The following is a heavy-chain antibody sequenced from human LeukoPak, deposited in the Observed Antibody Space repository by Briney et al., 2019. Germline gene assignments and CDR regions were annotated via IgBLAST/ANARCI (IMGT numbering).Heavy chain of an antibody. CDR3: AKDMGYSNYHVDY. CDR2: ISGSGGST. J-gene: IGHJ4*02. V-gene: IGHV3-23*01. CDR1: GFTFSTYW. Sequence: GGSLRLSCAASGFTFSTYWMNWVRQAPGKGLEWVSAISGSGGSTYYADSVKGRFTISRDNSKNTLYLQMNSLRAEDTAVYYCAKDMGYSNYHVDYWGQGTLVTVSS. D-gene: IGHD4-11*01.